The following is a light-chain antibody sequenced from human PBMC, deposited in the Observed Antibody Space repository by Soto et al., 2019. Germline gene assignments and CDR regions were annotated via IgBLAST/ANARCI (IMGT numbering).Light chain of an antibody. V-gene: IGKV3-20*01. J-gene: IGKJ1*01. Sequence: EIVLTQSPGTLSLSPGEKATLSCRASQSVTNSYLAWYQQKPGQAPRLLIYGASRRTIGIPDRFSGSWSGTDFTLTISSLQPDDFATYYCQQYNSYSFGQGTKVDIK. CDR3: QQYNSYS. CDR2: GAS. CDR1: QSVTNSY.